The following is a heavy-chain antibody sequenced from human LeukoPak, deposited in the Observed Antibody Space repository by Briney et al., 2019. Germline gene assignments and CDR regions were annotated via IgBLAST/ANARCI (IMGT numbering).Heavy chain of an antibody. Sequence: GSLRLSCAASGFTFSSYSMNWVRQAPGKGLEWIGEINHSGSTNHNPSLKSRVTISVDTSKNQFSLKLSSVTAADTAVYYCARGVAAAGNDAFDIWGQGTMVTVSS. J-gene: IGHJ3*02. D-gene: IGHD6-13*01. CDR2: INHSGST. CDR1: GFTFSSYS. V-gene: IGHV4-34*01. CDR3: ARGVAAAGNDAFDI.